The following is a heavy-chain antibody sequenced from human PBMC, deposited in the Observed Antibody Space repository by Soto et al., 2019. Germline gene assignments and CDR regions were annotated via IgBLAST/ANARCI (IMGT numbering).Heavy chain of an antibody. D-gene: IGHD3-16*01. CDR1: GGSSSSGY. CDR3: TGAYYETDGYVLDP. V-gene: IGHV4-59*01. CDR2: IYYVGSI. Sequence: PSETVSLTCSGSGGSSSSGYWTWIRQPPGKGLEWIGYIYYVGSINYNPSLKRRVIITVDTAKNEFSLSLSSVTAAETAVYCCTGAYYETDGYVLDPWGQGTSVPVSS. J-gene: IGHJ5*02.